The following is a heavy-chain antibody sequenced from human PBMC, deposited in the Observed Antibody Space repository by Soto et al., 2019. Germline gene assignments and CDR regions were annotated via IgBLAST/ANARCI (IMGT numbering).Heavy chain of an antibody. V-gene: IGHV1-18*01. CDR3: ARALGYSGYAGMDV. Sequence: QVQLVQSGGEVKKPGASVKVSCKASGYTFTIYGINWVRQAPGQGLEWMGWISPDNGNTNYAQRLQGRVTMTTDTSTSTAYMELRSLRSDYTAVYHCARALGYSGYAGMDVWGQGTTVTVSS. D-gene: IGHD5-12*01. CDR1: GYTFTIYG. J-gene: IGHJ6*02. CDR2: ISPDNGNT.